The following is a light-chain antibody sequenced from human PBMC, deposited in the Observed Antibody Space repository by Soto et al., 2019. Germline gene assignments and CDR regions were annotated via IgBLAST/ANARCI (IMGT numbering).Light chain of an antibody. CDR1: QSVSSSY. V-gene: IGKV3-20*01. CDR2: GVS. J-gene: IGKJ1*01. Sequence: EIVLTQSPGTLSLSPGERATLSCRASQSVSSSYLAWYQQKPGQAPRLLIYGVSSSATGIPDRFSGSGSGTDFTLTISRLEPEDFAVYYCQQYGSSPETFGQGTKVEIK. CDR3: QQYGSSPET.